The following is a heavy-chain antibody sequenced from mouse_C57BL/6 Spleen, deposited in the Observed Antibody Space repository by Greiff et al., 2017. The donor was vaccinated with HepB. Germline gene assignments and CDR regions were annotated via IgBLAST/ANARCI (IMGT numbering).Heavy chain of an antibody. J-gene: IGHJ2*01. Sequence: EVQLVESGGGLVKPGGSLKLSCAASGFTFSDYGMHWVRQAPEKGLEWVAYISSGSSTIYYADTVKGRFTISRDNAKNTLFLQMTSLRSEDTAMYYCARIYDGYYDYFDYWGQGTTLTVSS. D-gene: IGHD2-3*01. CDR2: ISSGSSTI. CDR1: GFTFSDYG. V-gene: IGHV5-17*01. CDR3: ARIYDGYYDYFDY.